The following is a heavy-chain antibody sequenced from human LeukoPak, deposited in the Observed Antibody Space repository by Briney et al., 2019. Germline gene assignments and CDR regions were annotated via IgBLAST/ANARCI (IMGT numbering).Heavy chain of an antibody. Sequence: ASVKVSCKVSGYTLTELSMHWVRQAPGKGLEWMGGFDPEDGETIYAQKFQGRVTMTEDTSTDTAYMELSSLRSEDTAVYYCATAGGDCGGDCYSFGYYYYYMDVWGKGTTVTVSS. V-gene: IGHV1-24*01. CDR3: ATAGGDCGGDCYSFGYYYYYMDV. J-gene: IGHJ6*03. CDR1: GYTLTELS. D-gene: IGHD2-21*02. CDR2: FDPEDGET.